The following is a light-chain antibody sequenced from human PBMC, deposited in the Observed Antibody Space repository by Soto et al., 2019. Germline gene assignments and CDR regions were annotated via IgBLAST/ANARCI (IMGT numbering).Light chain of an antibody. J-gene: IGKJ3*01. V-gene: IGKV3-20*01. Sequence: EMVLTQSPGTLSLPPGERATLSFRASQSVSSSYSAWYQQKPGQSPMLLIYAASSRDTGIPDRFSGSGSGTDFTLTIRSLEPEDFAVYYCQQYDSSPLTFGPGTKVDI. CDR2: AAS. CDR3: QQYDSSPLT. CDR1: QSVSSSY.